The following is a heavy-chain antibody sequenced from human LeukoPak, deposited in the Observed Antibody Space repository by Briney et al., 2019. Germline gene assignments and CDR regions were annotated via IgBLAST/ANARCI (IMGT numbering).Heavy chain of an antibody. D-gene: IGHD6-6*01. Sequence: PGGSLRLSCAASGFTFDGYAMHWVRQAPGKGLEWVSGISWNSGSIGYADSVKGRFTISRDNAKNSLYLQMNSLRAEDTALYYCAKDLRSYSSSSFDYWGQGTLVTVSS. CDR3: AKDLRSYSSSSFDY. V-gene: IGHV3-9*01. CDR1: GFTFDGYA. J-gene: IGHJ4*02. CDR2: ISWNSGSI.